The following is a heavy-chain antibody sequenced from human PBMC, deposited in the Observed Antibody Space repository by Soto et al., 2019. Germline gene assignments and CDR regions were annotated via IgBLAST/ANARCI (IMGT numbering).Heavy chain of an antibody. Sequence: QVQLVQSGAEVKKPGSSVKVSCKASGGTFSSYAISWVRQAPGQGLEWMGGIIPIFGTANYAQKFQGRVTITADESTSTAYMELSSLRSEDTAVYYCARVEYYYDSSGYYFDYWGRGTLVTVSS. CDR1: GGTFSSYA. CDR2: IIPIFGTA. V-gene: IGHV1-69*01. CDR3: ARVEYYYDSSGYYFDY. D-gene: IGHD3-22*01. J-gene: IGHJ4*02.